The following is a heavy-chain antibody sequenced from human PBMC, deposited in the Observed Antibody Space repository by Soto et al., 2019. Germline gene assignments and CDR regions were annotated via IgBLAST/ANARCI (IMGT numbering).Heavy chain of an antibody. V-gene: IGHV3-30-3*01. CDR3: ARPLWRDDYNWGYFDL. D-gene: IGHD4-4*01. CDR2: ISYDGSNK. CDR1: GFTFSSYA. J-gene: IGHJ2*01. Sequence: HPGGSLRLSCAASGFTFSSYAMHWVRQAPGKGLEWVAVISYDGSNKYYADSVKGRFTISRDSSKNTLYLQMNSLRAEDTAVYYCARPLWRDDYNWGYFDLWGRGTLVTVSS.